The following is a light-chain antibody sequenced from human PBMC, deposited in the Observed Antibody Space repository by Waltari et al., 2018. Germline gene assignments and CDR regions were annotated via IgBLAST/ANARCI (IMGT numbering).Light chain of an antibody. V-gene: IGLV3-25*03. J-gene: IGLJ2*01. CDR3: QSAHSNGSDVV. Sequence: SYELTQPPSVSVSPGQTARITCSGDALSKQFGFWYQQKSGRAPVLMIYTDSGRRSGFPERFSGSSSGTTVTLTISAVQPEDEADYYCQSAHSNGSDVVFGGGTKLTVL. CDR1: ALSKQF. CDR2: TDS.